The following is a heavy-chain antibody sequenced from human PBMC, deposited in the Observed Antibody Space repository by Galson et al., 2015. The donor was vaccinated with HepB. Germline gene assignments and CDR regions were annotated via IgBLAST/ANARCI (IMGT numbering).Heavy chain of an antibody. CDR1: GDSIDSSPYY. CDR2: IYYTGTT. J-gene: IGHJ5*02. CDR3: ARDFGWGSRRFDP. V-gene: IGHV4-39*07. Sequence: LSLTCTVSGDSIDSSPYYWVWIRQPPGKGLEWIGNIYYTGTTYYSPSLKSRVTMSIDTSKNQFSQRLTSVTAVDTAVYYCARDFGWGSRRFDPWGQGTLVTVSS. D-gene: IGHD7-27*01.